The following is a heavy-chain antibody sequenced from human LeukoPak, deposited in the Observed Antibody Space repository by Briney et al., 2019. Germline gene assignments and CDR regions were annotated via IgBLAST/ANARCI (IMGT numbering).Heavy chain of an antibody. CDR1: GFTFSYYG. J-gene: IGHJ4*02. V-gene: IGHV3-30*18. D-gene: IGHD3-16*01. Sequence: GGSLRLSRAASGFTFSYYGMHWVRQAPGKGLEWVAVISYDGSNKYYADSVKGRFTISRDNSKNTLYLQMNSLTPEDTAVFYCANRGGGDKYYFDYWGQGTLVTVSS. CDR3: ANRGGGDKYYFDY. CDR2: ISYDGSNK.